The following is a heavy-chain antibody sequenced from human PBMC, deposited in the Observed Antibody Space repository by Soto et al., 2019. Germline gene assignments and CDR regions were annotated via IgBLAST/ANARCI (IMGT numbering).Heavy chain of an antibody. D-gene: IGHD3-3*01. CDR2: ISSNGGST. J-gene: IGHJ6*02. CDR1: GFTFSIYA. CDR3: VKDGGLRFLEWLLSLDV. V-gene: IGHV3-64D*06. Sequence: GGSLRLSCSASGFTFSIYAMHWVRQAPGKGLEYVSAISSNGGSTYYADSVKGRFTISRDNSKNTLYLQMSSLRAEDTAVYYCVKDGGLRFLEWLLSLDVWGQGTTGTVSS.